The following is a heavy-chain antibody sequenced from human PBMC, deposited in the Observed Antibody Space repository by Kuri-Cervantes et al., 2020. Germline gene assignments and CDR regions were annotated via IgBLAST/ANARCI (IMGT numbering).Heavy chain of an antibody. V-gene: IGHV3-30-3*01. J-gene: IGHJ2*01. CDR1: GFTFSSYA. CDR2: ISYDGSNK. CDR3: ARDRGSSWYGLGYFDL. Sequence: GGSLRLSCAASGFTFSSYAMHWVRQAPGKGLEWVAVISYDGSNKYYADSVKGRFTISRDNSKNTLYLQMNSLRAEDTAVNYCARDRGSSWYGLGYFDLWGRGTLVTVSS. D-gene: IGHD6-13*01.